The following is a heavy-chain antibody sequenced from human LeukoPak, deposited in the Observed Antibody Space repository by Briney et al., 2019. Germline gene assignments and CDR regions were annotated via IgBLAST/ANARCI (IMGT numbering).Heavy chain of an antibody. CDR2: INSDGSTT. J-gene: IGHJ3*02. CDR1: GFTFSSYW. Sequence: PGGSLRLSCAASGFTFSSYWMHWVRQAPGKGLVWVSHINSDGSTTSYADSVKGRFTISRDNAKNSLYLQMNSLRAEDTAVYYCARRGAFDIWGQGTMVTVSS. CDR3: ARRGAFDI. V-gene: IGHV3-74*01.